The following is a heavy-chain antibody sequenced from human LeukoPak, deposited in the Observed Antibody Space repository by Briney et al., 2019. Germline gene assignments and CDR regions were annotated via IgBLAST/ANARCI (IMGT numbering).Heavy chain of an antibody. V-gene: IGHV1-2*06. CDR1: GYTFTDYY. CDR3: ATDHLVYYDSSVSFDY. D-gene: IGHD3-22*01. Sequence: SVQDSCQASGYTFTDYYMHWVRQAPGQGLEWMGRINPNSGGTNYAQKFQGRVTMTRDTSISTAYMELSRLRSDDTAVYYCATDHLVYYDSSVSFDYWGQGTLVTVSS. J-gene: IGHJ4*02. CDR2: INPNSGGT.